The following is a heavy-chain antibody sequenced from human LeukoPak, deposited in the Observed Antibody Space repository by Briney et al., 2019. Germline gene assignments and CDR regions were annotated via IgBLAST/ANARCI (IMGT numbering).Heavy chain of an antibody. Sequence: GGSLRLSCAASGFTFSSYWMHWVRQAPGKGLVWVSRIKSDASTTNYADSVKGRFTISRDNAKNTLYLQMNSLRAEDTGVYYCAREFGIYTSSSGGGYWGQGTLVTVSS. CDR2: IKSDASTT. J-gene: IGHJ4*02. V-gene: IGHV3-74*01. CDR1: GFTFSSYW. D-gene: IGHD6-6*01. CDR3: AREFGIYTSSSGGGY.